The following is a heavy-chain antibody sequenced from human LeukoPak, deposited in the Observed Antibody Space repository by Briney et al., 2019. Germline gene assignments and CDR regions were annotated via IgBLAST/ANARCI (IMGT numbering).Heavy chain of an antibody. Sequence: ASVKVSCKASGYIFSGYYMHWARQAPGQGLEWMGWINVNSGGTNYAPKFQGRVTMTRDTSISTAYMELSRLRSDDTAVYYCARSKVPAAPFDYWGQGTLVTVSS. J-gene: IGHJ4*02. CDR1: GYIFSGYY. D-gene: IGHD2-2*01. V-gene: IGHV1-2*02. CDR3: ARSKVPAAPFDY. CDR2: INVNSGGT.